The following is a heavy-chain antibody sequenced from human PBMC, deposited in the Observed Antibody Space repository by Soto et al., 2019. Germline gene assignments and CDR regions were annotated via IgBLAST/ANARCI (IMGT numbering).Heavy chain of an antibody. V-gene: IGHV5-51*01. D-gene: IGHD3-22*01. Sequence: PGESLKISCKGSGYSFTSYWIGWVRQMPGKGLEWMGIIYPGDSDTRHSPSFQGQVTISADKSISTAYLQWSSLKASDTAMYYCARYQHDSSGYYGAFYGMDVWGQGTTVTVSS. CDR1: GYSFTSYW. J-gene: IGHJ6*02. CDR3: ARYQHDSSGYYGAFYGMDV. CDR2: IYPGDSDT.